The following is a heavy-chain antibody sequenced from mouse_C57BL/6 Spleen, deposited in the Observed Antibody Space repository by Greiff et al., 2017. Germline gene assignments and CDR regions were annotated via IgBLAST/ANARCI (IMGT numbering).Heavy chain of an antibody. CDR3: TTGDQGYAMDY. V-gene: IGHV14-4*01. CDR2: IDPENGDT. Sequence: EVQLQQSGAELVRPGASVKLSCTASGFNIKDAYMHWVKQRPEQGLEGIGWIDPENGDTEYASKFQGKATITADTSSKPAYLQLSSLTSEDTAVYYCTTGDQGYAMDYWGQGTSVTVSS. CDR1: GFNIKDAY. J-gene: IGHJ4*01. D-gene: IGHD3-2*02.